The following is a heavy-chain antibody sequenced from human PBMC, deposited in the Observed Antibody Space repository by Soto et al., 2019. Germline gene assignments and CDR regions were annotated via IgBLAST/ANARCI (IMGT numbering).Heavy chain of an antibody. CDR3: ANGNKHNYYDYYMDA. CDR1: GFTFSSYA. Sequence: EVQLLESGGGLVQPGGSLRLSCAASGFTFSSYAMSWVRQAPGKGLELVSAISGSGGSKYYADSVKGRFTISRDNSTNTLYLQMNSPRAEDTAVYYWANGNKHNYYDYYMDAWGKGTTVPVSS. V-gene: IGHV3-23*01. J-gene: IGHJ6*03. CDR2: ISGSGGSK.